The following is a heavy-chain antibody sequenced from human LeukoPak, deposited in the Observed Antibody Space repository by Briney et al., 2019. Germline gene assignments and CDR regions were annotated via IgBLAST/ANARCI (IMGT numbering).Heavy chain of an antibody. CDR1: GGSFSGYY. J-gene: IGHJ3*02. CDR2: INHSGST. D-gene: IGHD3-22*01. CDR3: ARGGAITMIVVTQNDAFDI. V-gene: IGHV4-34*01. Sequence: SETLSLTRAVYGGSFSGYYWSWIRQPPGKGLEWIGEINHSGSTNYNPSLKSRVTISVDTSKNQFSLKLSSVTAADTAVYYCARGGAITMIVVTQNDAFDIWGQGTMVTVSS.